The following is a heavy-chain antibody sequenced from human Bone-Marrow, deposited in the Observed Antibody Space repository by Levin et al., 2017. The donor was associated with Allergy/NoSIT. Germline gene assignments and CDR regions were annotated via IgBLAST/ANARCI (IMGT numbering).Heavy chain of an antibody. J-gene: IGHJ4*02. CDR2: IYHSGST. CDR1: GGSISSGGYS. D-gene: IGHD3-10*01. Sequence: SKTLSLTCAVSGGSISSGGYSWSWIRQPPGKGLEWIGYIYHSGSTYYNPSLKSRVTISMDRSKNHFSLNLTSVTAADTAVYFCAKSLWFGAYFDYWGQGTLVTVSS. V-gene: IGHV4-30-2*01. CDR3: AKSLWFGAYFDY.